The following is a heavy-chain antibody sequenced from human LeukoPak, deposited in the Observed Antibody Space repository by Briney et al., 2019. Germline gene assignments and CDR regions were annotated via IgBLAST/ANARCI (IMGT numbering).Heavy chain of an antibody. Sequence: GGSLRLSCAASGFTVSSNYMSWVRQAPGKGLEWVSVIYSGGSTYYADSVKGRFTISRDNCKNTLYLQMNSLRAEDTAVYYCAREDPLGYYADYWGQGTLVTVSS. D-gene: IGHD3-16*01. CDR2: IYSGGST. CDR1: GFTVSSNY. CDR3: AREDPLGYYADY. J-gene: IGHJ4*02. V-gene: IGHV3-53*01.